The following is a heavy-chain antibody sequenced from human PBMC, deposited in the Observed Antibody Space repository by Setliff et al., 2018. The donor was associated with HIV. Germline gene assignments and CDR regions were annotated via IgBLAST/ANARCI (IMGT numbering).Heavy chain of an antibody. Sequence: SETLSLTCTVAGGSISSHYWSWIRQPPGKGLEWIGLIYYNGGTNYNPSLKSRVTISLDTARNLFSLELTSVTATDTAVYYCARDRRDDYYLTAYFDSLGQGTVVTVSS. CDR1: GGSISSHY. J-gene: IGHJ4*02. D-gene: IGHD1-26*01. V-gene: IGHV4-59*11. CDR2: IYYNGGT. CDR3: ARDRRDDYYLTAYFDS.